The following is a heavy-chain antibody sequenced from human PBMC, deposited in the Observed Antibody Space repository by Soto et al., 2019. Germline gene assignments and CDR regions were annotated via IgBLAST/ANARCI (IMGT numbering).Heavy chain of an antibody. CDR1: GFTFSTYG. J-gene: IGHJ4*02. Sequence: QVQLVESGGGVVQPGRSLRLSCSVSGFTFSTYGMHWVRQAPGKGLAWVAFISYDGSKQYYEDSVRGRFTISRANSKNTLYLQMNSMTRGDTAVYFCARRRFLDSPLDFWGQGTLVTVSS. D-gene: IGHD3-3*01. V-gene: IGHV3-30*03. CDR3: ARRRFLDSPLDF. CDR2: ISYDGSKQ.